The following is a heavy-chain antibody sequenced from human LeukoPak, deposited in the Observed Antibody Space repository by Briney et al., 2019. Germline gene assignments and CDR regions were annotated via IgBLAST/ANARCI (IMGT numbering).Heavy chain of an antibody. CDR2: IKQDGSEK. V-gene: IGHV3-7*01. Sequence: GGSLRLSCAASGFTFSSYWMSWVRQAPGKGLEWVANIKQDGSEKYYVDSVKGRFTISRDNAKNSLYLQMNSLRAEDTAVYYCAREEFRYCSGGSCLTFYFGAFDIWGQGTMVTVSS. D-gene: IGHD2-15*01. J-gene: IGHJ3*02. CDR1: GFTFSSYW. CDR3: AREEFRYCSGGSCLTFYFGAFDI.